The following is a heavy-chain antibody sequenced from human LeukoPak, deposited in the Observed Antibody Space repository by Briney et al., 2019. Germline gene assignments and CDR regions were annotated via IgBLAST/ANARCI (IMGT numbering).Heavy chain of an antibody. V-gene: IGHV3-30*02. Sequence: GGSLRLSCAASGFTFSGYGMHWVRQAPGKGLEWVAFIRYDGNNKYYADSVKGRFTISRDNVKNLLYLQMNSLRAEDTAVYYCARVQRGIAVALDYWGQGTLATVSS. J-gene: IGHJ4*02. D-gene: IGHD6-19*01. CDR1: GFTFSGYG. CDR2: IRYDGNNK. CDR3: ARVQRGIAVALDY.